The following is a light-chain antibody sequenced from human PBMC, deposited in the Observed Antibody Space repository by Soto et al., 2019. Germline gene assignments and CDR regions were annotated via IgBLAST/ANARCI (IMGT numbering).Light chain of an antibody. CDR1: NIGGKN. CDR3: QVWDSRIVV. Sequence: SYELTQPLSVSVALGQTAKITCGGNNIGGKNVHWYQQESGQAPVLVIYRDTNRPSGIPERFSGSKSGNTATLTISRAQAGDEAEYYCQVWDSRIVVFGGGTKLTVL. CDR2: RDT. J-gene: IGLJ2*01. V-gene: IGLV3-9*01.